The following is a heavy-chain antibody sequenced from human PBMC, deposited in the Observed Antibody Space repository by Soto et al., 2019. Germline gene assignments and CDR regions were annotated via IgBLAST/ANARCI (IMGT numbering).Heavy chain of an antibody. CDR3: AKDRAPRVNTSCGMDV. Sequence: EVQLLESGGGLVQPGGSLRLSCAASGFTFSSYAMSWVRQAPGKALEWGSAISGSGGSTYYADSVKGRFTISRDNSKNRLYLQMNSLRAEDTAVYYCAKDRAPRVNTSCGMDVWGQGTTVTVSS. J-gene: IGHJ6*02. CDR2: ISGSGGST. V-gene: IGHV3-23*01. D-gene: IGHD4-17*01. CDR1: GFTFSSYA.